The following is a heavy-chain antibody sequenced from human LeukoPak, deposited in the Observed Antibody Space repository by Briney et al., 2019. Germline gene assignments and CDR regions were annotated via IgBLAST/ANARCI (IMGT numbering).Heavy chain of an antibody. CDR3: ARGSGD. V-gene: IGHV4-34*01. J-gene: IGHJ4*02. CDR2: INHSGST. CDR1: GGSFSGYY. D-gene: IGHD1-26*01. Sequence: SETLSLTCAVYGGSFSGYYWSWIRQPPGKGLGWIGEINHSGSTNYNPSLKSRVTISVDTSKNQFSLKLSSVTAADTAVYYCARGSGDWGQGTLVTVSS.